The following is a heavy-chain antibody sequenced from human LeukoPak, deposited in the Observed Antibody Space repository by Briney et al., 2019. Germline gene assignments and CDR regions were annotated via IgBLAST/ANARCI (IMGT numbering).Heavy chain of an antibody. D-gene: IGHD2-15*01. J-gene: IGHJ4*02. CDR1: GYIFVDYY. Sequence: ASVKLSCKASGYIFVDYYIHWVRQAPGQGLEWMGWINPNTGGTKYAQRFQGRVTMTRDTSISTTHMELSGLTSDDTAVYYCAITPCSDGYCYFDFWGQGTLVTVSS. V-gene: IGHV1-2*02. CDR3: AITPCSDGYCYFDF. CDR2: INPNTGGT.